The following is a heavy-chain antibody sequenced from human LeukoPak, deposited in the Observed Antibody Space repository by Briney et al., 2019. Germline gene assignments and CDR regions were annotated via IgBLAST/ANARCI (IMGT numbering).Heavy chain of an antibody. D-gene: IGHD6-13*01. CDR2: IFYSGST. J-gene: IGHJ3*02. CDR1: GGSISSSSYY. V-gene: IGHV4-39*01. Sequence: SETLSLTCTVSGGSISSSSYYWGWIRQPPGKGLEWIGSIFYSGSTYYNPSLKSRVIISVDTSKNQFSLKLSSVTAADTAVYYCARVGYSSSWYDAFDIWGQGTMVTVSS. CDR3: ARVGYSSSWYDAFDI.